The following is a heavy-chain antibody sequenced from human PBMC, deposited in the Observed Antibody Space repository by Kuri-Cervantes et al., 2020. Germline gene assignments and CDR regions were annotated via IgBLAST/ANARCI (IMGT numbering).Heavy chain of an antibody. V-gene: IGHV4-39*07. CDR3: ARERRITMVRGVHDWFDP. CDR2: IYYSGST. Sequence: GSLRLSCTVSGGSISSSSYYWGWIRQPPGKGLEWIGSIYYSGSTYYNPSLKSRVTISVDTSKNQFSLKLSSVTAADTAVYYCARERRITMVRGVHDWFDPWGQGTLVTVSS. D-gene: IGHD3-10*01. J-gene: IGHJ5*02. CDR1: GGSISSSSYY.